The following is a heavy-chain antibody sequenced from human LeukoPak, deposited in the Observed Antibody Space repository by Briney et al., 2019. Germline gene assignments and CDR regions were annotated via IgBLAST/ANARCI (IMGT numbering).Heavy chain of an antibody. CDR3: AREVIRGVFDY. D-gene: IGHD2-21*01. J-gene: IGHJ4*02. CDR2: INHSGST. CDR1: GGYFSGYY. Sequence: PSETLSLTCAVYGGYFSGYYWSWIRQPPGKGLEWIGEINHSGSTNYNPSLKSRVTISVDTSKNQFTLKLSSVTAADTAVYYCAREVIRGVFDYWGQGTLVTVSS. V-gene: IGHV4-34*01.